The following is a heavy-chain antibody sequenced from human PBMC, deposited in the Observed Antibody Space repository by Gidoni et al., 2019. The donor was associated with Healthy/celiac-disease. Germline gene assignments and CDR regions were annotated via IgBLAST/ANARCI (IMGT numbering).Heavy chain of an antibody. CDR1: GGSISSRSYY. CDR3: ARGTVTTSSSAY. CDR2: IYYSGST. V-gene: IGHV4-39*01. Sequence: QLQLQDSGPGLVKPSETMSRTCTVSGGSISSRSYYWGWIRQPPGKGLEWIGSIYYSGSTYSTPSLKSRVTISVDTSKNQFSLKLSSVTAADTAVYYCARGTVTTSSSAYWGQGTLVTVSS. J-gene: IGHJ4*02. D-gene: IGHD4-17*01.